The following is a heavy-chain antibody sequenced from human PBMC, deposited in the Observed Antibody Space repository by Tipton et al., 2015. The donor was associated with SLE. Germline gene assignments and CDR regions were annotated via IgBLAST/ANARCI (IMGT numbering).Heavy chain of an antibody. Sequence: GSLRLSCAASGFTFSSYWMTWVRQAPGKGLEWVGRIKRKGDGGTTLYAEAVEGRFTISRDDSKDTLHLLMTRLKTEDTAVYYCVRGVPYQYYYYLDVWGKGTTVTVSS. D-gene: IGHD2-2*01. CDR2: IKRKGDGGTT. J-gene: IGHJ6*03. CDR3: VRGVPYQYYYYLDV. V-gene: IGHV3-15*01. CDR1: GFTFSSYW.